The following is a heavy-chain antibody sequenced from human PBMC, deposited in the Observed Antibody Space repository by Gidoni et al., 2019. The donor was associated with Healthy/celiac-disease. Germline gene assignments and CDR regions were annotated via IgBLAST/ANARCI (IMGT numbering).Heavy chain of an antibody. CDR3: ARERDPWLLLRWFDP. Sequence: EVQLVESGGGLVKPGGSLRLSCAASGFTFSSCSMNWVCQAPGKGLEWVSSISSSSSYIYYEDSGKGRFTISRDNAKNSLYLQMNSLRAEDTAVYYCARERDPWLLLRWFDPWGQGTLVTVSS. D-gene: IGHD3-22*01. CDR1: GFTFSSCS. CDR2: ISSSSSYI. J-gene: IGHJ5*02. V-gene: IGHV3-21*01.